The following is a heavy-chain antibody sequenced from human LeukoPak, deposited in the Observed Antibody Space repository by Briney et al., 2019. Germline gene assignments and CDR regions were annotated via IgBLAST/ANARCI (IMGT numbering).Heavy chain of an antibody. CDR3: AKDPPTVVANAFHI. Sequence: GGSLRLSCAASGFTFSSYAMSWVRQAPGKGLEWVSGISGSGGSTYYADSVKGRFIISRDNSKNTLYLQMDSLRGEDTAIYYCAKDPPTVVANAFHIWGQGTMVTVSS. V-gene: IGHV3-23*01. CDR1: GFTFSSYA. J-gene: IGHJ3*02. CDR2: ISGSGGST. D-gene: IGHD4-17*01.